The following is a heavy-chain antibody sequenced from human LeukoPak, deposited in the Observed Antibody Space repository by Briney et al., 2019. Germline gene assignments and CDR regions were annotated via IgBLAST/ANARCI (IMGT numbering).Heavy chain of an antibody. J-gene: IGHJ4*02. CDR2: INYSGST. Sequence: SETLSLTCTVSGGSISSYYWSCIRQRPGKGLEWIGDINYSGSTTYNPSLTSRVTISVDTSKNQFSLKLNSVTAADTAVYYCARGRASSWSPFTYWGQGILVTVSS. CDR3: ARGRASSWSPFTY. CDR1: GGSISSYY. V-gene: IGHV4-59*01. D-gene: IGHD6-19*01.